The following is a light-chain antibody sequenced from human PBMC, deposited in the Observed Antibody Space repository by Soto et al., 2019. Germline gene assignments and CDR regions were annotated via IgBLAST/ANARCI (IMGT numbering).Light chain of an antibody. CDR3: CSYAGTYIYMV. CDR2: DVS. CDR1: SSDVGGYDF. Sequence: VLTEPWSVSGFPVQSVTISCTGPSSDVGGYDFVSCYQHHPGKAPKVLIYDVSKRPSGVPDRFSGAKSGNTASLTISGLQAADEADHHCCSYAGTYIYMVFGGGTKVPV. V-gene: IGLV2-11*01. J-gene: IGLJ2*01.